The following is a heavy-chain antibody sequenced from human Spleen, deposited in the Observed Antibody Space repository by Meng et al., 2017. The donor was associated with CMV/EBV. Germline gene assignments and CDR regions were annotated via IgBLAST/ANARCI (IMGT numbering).Heavy chain of an antibody. D-gene: IGHD3-9*01. CDR2: IKQDGSEK. Sequence: GESLKISCATSGFTFSSAWMSWVRQAPGKGLEWVANIKQDGSEKYYVDSVKSRFTISRDNAKNSLYLQMNSLRAEDTAVYYCARVRIYDILTGYYNYYFDYWGQGTLVTVSS. CDR1: GFTFSSAW. CDR3: ARVRIYDILTGYYNYYFDY. V-gene: IGHV3-7*01. J-gene: IGHJ4*02.